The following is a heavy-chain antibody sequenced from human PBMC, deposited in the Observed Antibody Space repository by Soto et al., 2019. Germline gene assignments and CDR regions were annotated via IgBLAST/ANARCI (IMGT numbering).Heavy chain of an antibody. D-gene: IGHD6-19*01. V-gene: IGHV3-23*01. CDR2: ISGSGGST. J-gene: IGHJ4*02. CDR1: GFTFSSYA. CDR3: AKDPHIAVAGSLDY. Sequence: EVQLLESGGGLVQPGGSLRLSCAASGFTFSSYAMSWVRQAPGKGLEWVSAISGSGGSTYYADSVKGRFTISRDNSKNTLYLQMNSLRAEDTDVYYCAKDPHIAVAGSLDYWGQGTLVTVSS.